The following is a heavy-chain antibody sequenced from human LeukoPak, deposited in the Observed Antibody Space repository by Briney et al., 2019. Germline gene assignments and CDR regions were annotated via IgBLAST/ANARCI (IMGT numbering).Heavy chain of an antibody. D-gene: IGHD1-26*01. CDR2: IYYSGIT. Sequence: SETLSLTCTVSGVSISRSHYYWGWIRQPPGKGLEWIGSIYYSGITCYNPSLKSRVTISVDTSKNEFSLKLSSVSAADTAVYYCARHSGSYYRYFDYWGQGTLVTVSS. CDR1: GVSISRSHYY. CDR3: ARHSGSYYRYFDY. V-gene: IGHV4-39*01. J-gene: IGHJ4*02.